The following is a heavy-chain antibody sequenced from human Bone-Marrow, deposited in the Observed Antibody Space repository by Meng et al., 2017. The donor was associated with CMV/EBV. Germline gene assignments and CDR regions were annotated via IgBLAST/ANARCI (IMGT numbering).Heavy chain of an antibody. J-gene: IGHJ6*02. CDR1: GFTFSSYG. Sequence: GGSLRLSCAASGFTFSSYGMHWVRQAPGKGLEWVAVISYDGSNKYYADSVKGRFTISRDNSKNTLYLQMNSLRAEDTAVYYCARDMNCSSTSCYSTNYYYYYGMDVWGQGTTVTVSS. CDR3: ARDMNCSSTSCYSTNYYYYYGMDV. D-gene: IGHD2-2*01. V-gene: IGHV3-30*19. CDR2: ISYDGSNK.